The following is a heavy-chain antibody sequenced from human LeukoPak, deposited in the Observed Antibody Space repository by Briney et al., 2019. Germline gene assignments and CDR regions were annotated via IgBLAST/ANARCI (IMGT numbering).Heavy chain of an antibody. D-gene: IGHD3-22*01. CDR3: ARAGSGYSFDI. CDR1: GDSISSYY. V-gene: IGHV4-59*01. CDR2: IYNSGGT. Sequence: PSETLSLTCSVSGDSISSYYWSWIRQPPGKGLEWIGYIYNSGGTNYNPSLKSRVTISVDTSKNQFSLKLSFVTAADTAVYYCARAGSGYSFDIWGQGTMVTVSS. J-gene: IGHJ3*02.